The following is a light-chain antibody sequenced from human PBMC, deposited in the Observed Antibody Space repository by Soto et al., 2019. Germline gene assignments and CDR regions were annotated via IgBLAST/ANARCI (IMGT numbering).Light chain of an antibody. V-gene: IGKV1-5*03. Sequence: DIQMTQSPSTLSASVGDRVTITCRASQSISSWLAWYQQKPGKAPKFLIFKAFSLESGVPSRFSGSGSGTEFTLTISSLQPDDFATYYCQQYNTYPLTCGGGTKVEIK. CDR2: KAF. J-gene: IGKJ4*01. CDR1: QSISSW. CDR3: QQYNTYPLT.